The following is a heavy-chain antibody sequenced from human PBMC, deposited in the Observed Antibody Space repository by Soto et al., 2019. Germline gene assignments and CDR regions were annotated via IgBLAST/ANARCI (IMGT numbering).Heavy chain of an antibody. CDR1: GFTFSNAW. CDR2: IKSKTDGGTT. V-gene: IGHV3-15*07. CDR3: TTDSSLVVVAATEFDY. J-gene: IGHJ4*02. Sequence: GGSLRLSCAASGFTFSNAWMNWVRQAPGKGLEWVGRIKSKTDGGTTDYAAPVKGRFTISSDDSKNTLYLQMNSLKTEDTAVYYCTTDSSLVVVAATEFDYWGQGTLVTVSS. D-gene: IGHD2-15*01.